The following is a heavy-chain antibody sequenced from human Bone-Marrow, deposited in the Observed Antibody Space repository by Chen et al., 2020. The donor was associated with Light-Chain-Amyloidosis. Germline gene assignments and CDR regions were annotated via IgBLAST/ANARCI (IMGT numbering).Heavy chain of an antibody. J-gene: IGHJ6*02. CDR2: VWCDGKTK. Sequence: QVHLVESGGGVVQPGGSLRLSCVTSGFIFTNYAMHWVRQAPGKGLEWVAGVWCDGKTKYYDDSVKCRFTISRDNSKNTMSLQMNSLRGEDTAVYFCARGMDVWGQGTTVTVSS. CDR3: ARGMDV. CDR1: GFIFTNYA. V-gene: IGHV3-33*08.